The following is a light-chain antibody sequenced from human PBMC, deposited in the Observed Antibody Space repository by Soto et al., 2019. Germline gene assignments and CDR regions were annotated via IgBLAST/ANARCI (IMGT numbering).Light chain of an antibody. CDR1: QTINTY. CDR2: DAS. J-gene: IGKJ2*01. V-gene: IGKV1-39*01. Sequence: DIQMTQSPPSLSASVGDRVTITCRASQTINTYLNWYQQKPGKAPKLLIYDASSLESGVPSRFSGSGSGTDFTLTISCLQSEDFATYYCQQYYSYPYTFGQGT. CDR3: QQYYSYPYT.